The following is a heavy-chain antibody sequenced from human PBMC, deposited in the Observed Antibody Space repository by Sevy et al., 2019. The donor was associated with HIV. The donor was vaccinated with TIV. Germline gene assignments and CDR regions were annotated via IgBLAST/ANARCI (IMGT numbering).Heavy chain of an antibody. Sequence: ASVKVSCKASGYTFTSYGLSWVRQAPGQGLEWMGYISTYNGNTNYAQKLQGRVTLTTDTSTRTAYMELRSLRSDDTAVYYCATDRQYYGSGSIFDYWGQGTLVTVSS. J-gene: IGHJ4*02. CDR2: ISTYNGNT. D-gene: IGHD3-10*01. CDR3: ATDRQYYGSGSIFDY. V-gene: IGHV1-18*04. CDR1: GYTFTSYG.